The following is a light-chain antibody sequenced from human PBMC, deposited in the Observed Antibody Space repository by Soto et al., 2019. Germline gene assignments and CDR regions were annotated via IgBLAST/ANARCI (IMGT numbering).Light chain of an antibody. Sequence: QSALTQPRSVSGSPGQSVTISCTGTSSDVGGYNFVSWYQQYPGKAPKLIIYDVSKRPSGVPDRFSGSKSGNTASLTISGLQAEDEADYSCCSYAGSYTLWVFGGGTKLTVL. V-gene: IGLV2-11*01. CDR2: DVS. J-gene: IGLJ3*02. CDR3: CSYAGSYTLWV. CDR1: SSDVGGYNF.